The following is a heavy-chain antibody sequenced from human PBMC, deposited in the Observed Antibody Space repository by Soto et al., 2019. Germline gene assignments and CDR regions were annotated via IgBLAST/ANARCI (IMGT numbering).Heavy chain of an antibody. J-gene: IGHJ3*02. Sequence: EVQLLESGGGLIQPGGSLRLSCAASGFTFDYCAMNWVRQAPGKGLEWVSIISDSGAITHYTDSVKGRFTISRDNSKNPLYLKVNSRRDEETAVYYCAKEGGGGVGAFDIWGQGTMVIVSS. CDR1: GFTFDYCA. CDR2: ISDSGAIT. CDR3: AKEGGGGVGAFDI. D-gene: IGHD1-26*01. V-gene: IGHV3-23*01.